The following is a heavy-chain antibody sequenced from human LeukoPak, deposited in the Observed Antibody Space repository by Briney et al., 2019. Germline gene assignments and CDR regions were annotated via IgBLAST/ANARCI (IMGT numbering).Heavy chain of an antibody. CDR1: GGSISSYY. CDR3: ARVHRRGFGEIFIDY. J-gene: IGHJ4*02. Sequence: PSETLSLTCTVSGGSISSYYWIWIRQAAEKGLEWIGRISTSGSPNYNPSLKSRATMSVDTSNNQFSLKLTSVTAADTAIYYCARVHRRGFGEIFIDYWGQGTLVTVSS. CDR2: ISTSGSP. V-gene: IGHV4-4*07. D-gene: IGHD3-10*01.